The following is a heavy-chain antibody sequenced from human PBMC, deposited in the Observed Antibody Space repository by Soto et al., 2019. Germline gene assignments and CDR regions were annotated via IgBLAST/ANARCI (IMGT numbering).Heavy chain of an antibody. D-gene: IGHD3-10*01. J-gene: IGHJ6*03. V-gene: IGHV3-21*01. CDR1: GFTFSSYS. CDR2: ISSSSSYI. CDR3: AGGGSGSYYNHYYYYYMDV. Sequence: GGSRRLSCAASGFTFSSYSMNWVRQAPGKGLEWVSSISSSSSYIYYADSVKGRFTISRDNAKNSLYLQMNSLRAEDTAVYYCAGGGSGSYYNHYYYYYMDVWGKGTTVTVSS.